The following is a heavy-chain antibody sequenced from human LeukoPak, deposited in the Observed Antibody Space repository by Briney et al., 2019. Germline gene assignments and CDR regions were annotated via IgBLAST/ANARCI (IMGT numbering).Heavy chain of an antibody. Sequence: SETLSLTCTVSGGSISSGDYYWSWIRQPPGKGLEWIGYIYYSGSTYYNPSLKSRVTISVDTSKNQFSLKLSSVTAADTAVYYCARAGVDFDSQLYGMDVWGQGTTVTVSS. D-gene: IGHD3-9*01. CDR3: ARAGVDFDSQLYGMDV. CDR2: IYYSGST. CDR1: GGSISSGDYY. J-gene: IGHJ6*02. V-gene: IGHV4-30-4*01.